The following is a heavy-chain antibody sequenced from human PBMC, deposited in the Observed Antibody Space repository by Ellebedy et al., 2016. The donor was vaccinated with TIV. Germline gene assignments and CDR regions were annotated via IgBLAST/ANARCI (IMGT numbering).Heavy chain of an antibody. CDR1: GFIFSSYS. V-gene: IGHV3-21*01. CDR3: ARGRSFN. CDR2: MSSSDHYI. Sequence: PGGSLRLSCAASGFIFSSYSRNRVRQAPGKGLEWVSSMSSSDHYIHYADSVKGRFTISRDNAKNSLYLQMNSLRAEDTAVYYCARGRSFNWGQGTLVTVSS. J-gene: IGHJ4*02. D-gene: IGHD3-10*01.